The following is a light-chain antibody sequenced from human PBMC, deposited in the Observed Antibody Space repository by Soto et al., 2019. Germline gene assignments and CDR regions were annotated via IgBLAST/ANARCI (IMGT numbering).Light chain of an antibody. V-gene: IGKV2-28*01. CDR2: LGS. CDR1: QSLLHSNGSNY. CDR3: MQAPQTPLT. Sequence: DMVMTQSPLSLPVTPGEPASISCRSSQSLLHSNGSNYLDWYLQQPGQSPQLLIYLGSSRASGVPDRFSGSGLGTDFTLKISRVEAEDVGFYFCMQAPQTPLTFGGGTKVEIK. J-gene: IGKJ4*01.